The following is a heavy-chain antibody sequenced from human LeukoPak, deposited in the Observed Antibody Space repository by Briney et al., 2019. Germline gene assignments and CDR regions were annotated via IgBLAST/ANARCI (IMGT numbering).Heavy chain of an antibody. D-gene: IGHD5-18*01. J-gene: IGHJ4*02. V-gene: IGHV3-23*01. CDR1: GFSFSSYA. CDR3: AKERYSGYNYIGEY. Sequence: PGGSLRLSCAASGFSFSSYAMNWVRQAPGKGLEWVSAISGSGGSTYYADSVKSRFTIYRDNSKNTLYLQMNSLRAEDTAVYHCAKERYSGYNYIGEYWGQGTLVTVSS. CDR2: ISGSGGST.